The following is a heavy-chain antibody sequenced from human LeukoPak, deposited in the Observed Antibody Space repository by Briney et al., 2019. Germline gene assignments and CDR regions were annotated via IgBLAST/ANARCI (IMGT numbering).Heavy chain of an antibody. Sequence: GGSLRLSCAASGFTFSDYNMRWIRQAPGKGLEWVSVIYSGGSTYYADSVKGRFTISRDNSKNTLYLQMNSLRAEDTAVYYCARVLGYCSSTSCDVGGWFDPWGQGTLVTVSS. V-gene: IGHV3-66*01. CDR2: IYSGGST. J-gene: IGHJ5*02. CDR3: ARVLGYCSSTSCDVGGWFDP. D-gene: IGHD2-2*01. CDR1: GFTFSDYN.